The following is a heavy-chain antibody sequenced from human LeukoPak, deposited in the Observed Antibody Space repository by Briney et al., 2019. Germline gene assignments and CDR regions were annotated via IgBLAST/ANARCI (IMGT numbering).Heavy chain of an antibody. CDR3: AKGVNHVSHFDC. J-gene: IGHJ5*01. CDR2: ISGDGGST. D-gene: IGHD1-14*01. CDR1: GFTFDNYA. Sequence: GGSLRLSCAASGFTFDNYAMHWVRQAPGKGLEWVSLISGDGGSTYYADSVKGRFTISRDNSKNSLFLQMNSLRTEDTALYYCAKGVNHVSHFDCWGQGTLVTVSS. V-gene: IGHV3-43*02.